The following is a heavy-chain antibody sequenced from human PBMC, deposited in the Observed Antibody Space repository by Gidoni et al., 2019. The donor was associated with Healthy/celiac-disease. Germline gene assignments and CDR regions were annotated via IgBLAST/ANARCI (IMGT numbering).Heavy chain of an antibody. Sequence: QVQLVQSGAEVKKPGSSVKVYCKASGGTFSGYAISWVRRAPGQGLEWMGGTLPIFGTANYAQKFQGRVTITADESTSTAYMELSSLRSEDTAVYYCARGYCSSTSCPWGMDVWGQGTTVTVSS. CDR1: GGTFSGYA. D-gene: IGHD2-2*01. CDR3: ARGYCSSTSCPWGMDV. J-gene: IGHJ6*02. V-gene: IGHV1-69*12. CDR2: TLPIFGTA.